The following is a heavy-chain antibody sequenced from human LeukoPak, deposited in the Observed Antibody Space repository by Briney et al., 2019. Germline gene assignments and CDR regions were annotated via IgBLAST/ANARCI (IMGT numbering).Heavy chain of an antibody. D-gene: IGHD3-22*01. CDR1: GFTFSSYA. J-gene: IGHJ4*02. Sequence: GGSLRLSCAASGFTFSSYAMSWVRQAPGKGLELVSAISGSGGRTYYADSVKGRCTISRDNSKNTLYLQLNSLRAEDTAVYYCAKDNYYDSRGYLDYWGQGTLVTVSS. CDR2: ISGSGGRT. CDR3: AKDNYYDSRGYLDY. V-gene: IGHV3-23*01.